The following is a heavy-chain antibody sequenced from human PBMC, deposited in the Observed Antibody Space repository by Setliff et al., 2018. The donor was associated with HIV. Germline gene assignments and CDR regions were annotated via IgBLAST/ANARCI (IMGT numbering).Heavy chain of an antibody. CDR3: ARSLGTIWGYDY. CDR1: GGSISSYY. D-gene: IGHD3-9*01. J-gene: IGHJ4*02. V-gene: IGHV4-59*01. Sequence: SETLSLTCNVSGGSISSYYWSWIRQPPGKGLEWIGYIYSSGSTNYNPSLKSRVTISVDTSKNQFSLNLSSVTAADTAVYYCARSLGTIWGYDYWGQGTLVTVSS. CDR2: IYSSGST.